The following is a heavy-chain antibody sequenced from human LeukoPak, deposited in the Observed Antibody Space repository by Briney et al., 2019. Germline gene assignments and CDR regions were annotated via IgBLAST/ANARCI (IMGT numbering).Heavy chain of an antibody. V-gene: IGHV3-30*18. J-gene: IGHJ4*02. CDR3: AKDLEGSADY. CDR1: GFTFSSYG. CDR2: ISYDGSNK. Sequence: GRSLRLSCAASGFTFSSYGMHWVRRAPGKGLEWVAVISYDGSNKYYADSVKGRFTISRDNSKNTLYLQMNSLRAEDTAVYYCAKDLEGSADYWGQGTLVTVSS. D-gene: IGHD2-15*01.